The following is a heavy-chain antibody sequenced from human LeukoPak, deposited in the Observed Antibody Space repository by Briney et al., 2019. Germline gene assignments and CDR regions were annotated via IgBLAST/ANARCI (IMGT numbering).Heavy chain of an antibody. V-gene: IGHV3-30-3*01. D-gene: IGHD2-15*01. CDR3: ARGGRFLIDY. Sequence: PGGSLRLSCAASGFTFSSYAMHWVRQAPGKGLEWVAVISYDGSNKYYADSVKGRFTISRDNSKNTLYLQMNSLRVEDTAVYYCARGGRFLIDYWGQGTLVTVSS. CDR2: ISYDGSNK. CDR1: GFTFSSYA. J-gene: IGHJ4*02.